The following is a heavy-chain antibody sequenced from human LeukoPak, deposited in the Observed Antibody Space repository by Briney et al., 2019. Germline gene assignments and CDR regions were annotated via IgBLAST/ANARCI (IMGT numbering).Heavy chain of an antibody. CDR2: ISWNSGSK. V-gene: IGHV3-9*01. D-gene: IGHD3-10*01. Sequence: SLSLSCAAYGFNFNDYAMHWVRQAPGKGLGWVSGISWNSGSKGYADSVKGRFTISRDNSKKSLYLQMNSLRPEDTALYYCAKAAGDWYFDLWGRGTLVSVSS. J-gene: IGHJ2*01. CDR1: GFNFNDYA. CDR3: AKAAGDWYFDL.